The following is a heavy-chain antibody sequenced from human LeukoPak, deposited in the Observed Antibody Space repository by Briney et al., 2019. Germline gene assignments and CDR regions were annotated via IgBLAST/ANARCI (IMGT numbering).Heavy chain of an antibody. CDR3: AKEGYCTNGVCSPPDH. J-gene: IGHJ4*02. V-gene: IGHV3-23*01. D-gene: IGHD2-8*01. CDR1: GFTFSSYA. CDR2: ISGSGGST. Sequence: GGSLRLSCAASGFTFSSYAMSWVRQAPGKGLEWVSAISGSGGSTYYADSVKGRFTISRDNSKNTLYLQMNSLRAEDTAVYYCAKEGYCTNGVCSPPDHWGQGTLVTVSS.